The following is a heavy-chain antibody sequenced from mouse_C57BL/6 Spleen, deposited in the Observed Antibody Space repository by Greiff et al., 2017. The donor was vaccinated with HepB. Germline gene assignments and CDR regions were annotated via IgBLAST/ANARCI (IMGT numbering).Heavy chain of an antibody. Sequence: QVQLQQPGAELVKPGASVKLSCKASGYTFTSYWMHWVKQRPGQGLEWIGMIHPNSGSTNYNEKFKSKATLTVDKSSSTAYMQLSSLTSEDSAVDYCAGRDYDSRKYFDVWGTGTTVTVSS. CDR2: IHPNSGST. CDR3: AGRDYDSRKYFDV. J-gene: IGHJ1*03. V-gene: IGHV1-64*01. CDR1: GYTFTSYW. D-gene: IGHD1-1*01.